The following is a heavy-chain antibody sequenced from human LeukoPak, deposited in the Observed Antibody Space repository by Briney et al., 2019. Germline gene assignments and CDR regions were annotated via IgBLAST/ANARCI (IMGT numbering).Heavy chain of an antibody. J-gene: IGHJ5*02. D-gene: IGHD2-2*01. Sequence: ASVKVSCKASGYTFTSYAMHWVRQAPGQGLEWMGWINPNSGGTNYAQKFQGRVTMTRDTSISTAYMELSRLRSDDTAVYYCARGRVHQPLSGAWGQGTLVTVSS. CDR1: GYTFTSYA. CDR3: ARGRVHQPLSGA. V-gene: IGHV1-2*02. CDR2: INPNSGGT.